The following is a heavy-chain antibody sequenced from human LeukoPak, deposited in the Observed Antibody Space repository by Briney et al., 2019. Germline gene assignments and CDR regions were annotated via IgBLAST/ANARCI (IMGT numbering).Heavy chain of an antibody. V-gene: IGHV1-69*05. D-gene: IGHD5-18*01. Sequence: GASVKVSCKASGGTFSSYAISGVRQAPGQGLEWMGGIIPIFGTANYAQKFQGRVTITTDESTSTAYMELSSLRSEDTAVYYCASSPRGYSYGTYSDYWGQGTLVTVSS. J-gene: IGHJ4*02. CDR3: ASSPRGYSYGTYSDY. CDR1: GGTFSSYA. CDR2: IIPIFGTA.